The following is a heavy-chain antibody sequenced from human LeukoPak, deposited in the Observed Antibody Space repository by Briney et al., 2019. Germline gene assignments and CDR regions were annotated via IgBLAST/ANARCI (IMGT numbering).Heavy chain of an antibody. D-gene: IGHD5-18*01. Sequence: GGSLRLSCAASGFTFSSYSMNWVRQAPGKGLEWVSGINWNGDSTGYADSLKGRFTISRGNAKNSLYLQMNSLRAEDTALYYCARDYRDTAMVTWFDPWGQGTLVTVSS. CDR1: GFTFSSYS. CDR3: ARDYRDTAMVTWFDP. J-gene: IGHJ5*02. V-gene: IGHV3-20*04. CDR2: INWNGDST.